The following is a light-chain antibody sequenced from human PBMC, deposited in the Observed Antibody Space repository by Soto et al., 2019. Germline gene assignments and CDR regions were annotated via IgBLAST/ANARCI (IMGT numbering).Light chain of an antibody. CDR1: QSISNW. V-gene: IGKV1-5*01. CDR3: QQYDIYSRT. Sequence: DIQMTQSPSTLSASLGDRVTITCRASQSISNWLAWYQQKPGKAPKLLIYDASTLQSGVPSRFSGSGSGTEFTLTISSLQPDDFATYYCQQYDIYSRTFGQGTKVEIK. CDR2: DAS. J-gene: IGKJ1*01.